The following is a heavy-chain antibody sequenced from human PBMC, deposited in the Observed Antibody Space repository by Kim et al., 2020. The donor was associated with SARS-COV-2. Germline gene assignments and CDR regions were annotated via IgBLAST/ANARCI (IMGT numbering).Heavy chain of an antibody. CDR3: ASVIVVVPAAKYYFDY. CDR1: GGSVSSGSYY. V-gene: IGHV4-61*01. D-gene: IGHD2-2*01. Sequence: SETLSLTCTVSGGSVSSGSYYWSWIRQPPGKGLEWIGYIYYSGSTNYNPSLKSRVTISVDTSKNQFSLKLSSVTAADTAVYYCASVIVVVPAAKYYFDY. CDR2: IYYSGST. J-gene: IGHJ4*01.